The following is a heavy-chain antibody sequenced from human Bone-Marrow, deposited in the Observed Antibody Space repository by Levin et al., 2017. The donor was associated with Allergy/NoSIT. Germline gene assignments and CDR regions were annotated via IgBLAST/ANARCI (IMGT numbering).Heavy chain of an antibody. J-gene: IGHJ2*01. CDR1: GGSISSYY. CDR3: ARGRWRGGSEGYWYFDL. CDR2: IYYSGST. Sequence: SETLSLTCTVSGGSISSYYWSWIRQPPGKGLEWIGYIYYSGSTNYNPSLKSRVTISVDTSKNQFSLKLSSVTAADTAVYYCARGRWRGGSEGYWYFDLWGRGTLVTVSS. V-gene: IGHV4-59*01. D-gene: IGHD3-16*01.